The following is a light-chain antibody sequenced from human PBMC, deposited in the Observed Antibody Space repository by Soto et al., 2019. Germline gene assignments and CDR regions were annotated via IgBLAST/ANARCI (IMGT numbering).Light chain of an antibody. V-gene: IGKV3-11*01. Sequence: EIVLTQSPGTLSLSPGERATLSCRASQGVGTYLAWYQQKPGQAPRLLIYDASNRATDIPARFSGSGSGTDFTLTISSLEPEDFAVYYCQQRSNWPRTFGQGTKVDI. CDR3: QQRSNWPRT. CDR2: DAS. CDR1: QGVGTY. J-gene: IGKJ1*01.